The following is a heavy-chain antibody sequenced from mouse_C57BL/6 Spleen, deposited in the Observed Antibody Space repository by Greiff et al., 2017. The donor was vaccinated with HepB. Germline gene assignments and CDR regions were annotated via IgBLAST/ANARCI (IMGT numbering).Heavy chain of an antibody. V-gene: IGHV1-82*01. CDR3: ARGGWFLDY. D-gene: IGHD1-1*02. Sequence: LEESGPELVKPGASVKISCKASGYAFSSSWMNWVKQRPGKGLEWIGRIYPGDGDTNYNGKFKGKATLTADKSSSTAYMQLSSLTSEDSAVYFCARGGWFLDYWGQGTSVTVSS. CDR2: IYPGDGDT. CDR1: GYAFSSSW. J-gene: IGHJ4*01.